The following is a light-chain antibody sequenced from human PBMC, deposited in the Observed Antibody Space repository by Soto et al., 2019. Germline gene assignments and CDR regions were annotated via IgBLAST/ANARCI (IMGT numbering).Light chain of an antibody. V-gene: IGKV3D-15*01. CDR2: DAS. CDR1: QSVSSN. J-gene: IGKJ4*01. CDR3: QQYNSWPLT. Sequence: GVKQSPAALTVSTGERATLSCRASQSVSSNLAWYQQKPGQAPRLLIHDASTRATGIPARFSGSGSGTEFTLTISSLQSEDFAVYHCQQYNSWPLTFGGGTKV.